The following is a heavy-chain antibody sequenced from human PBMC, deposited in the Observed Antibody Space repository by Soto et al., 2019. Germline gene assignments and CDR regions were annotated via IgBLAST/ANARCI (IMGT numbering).Heavy chain of an antibody. CDR3: AKGGGSARDFDY. CDR1: GFTFGNYG. Sequence: QVQLVDSGGDVVQPGGSLRLSCTGSGFTFGNYGMHWVRQAPGKGLEWVESTSYDGNNKYYADSLKGRITISRYNSKKMVYLQKTSLGPEDTAVYYCAKGGGSARDFDYWGQGALVTVSS. V-gene: IGHV3-30*18. CDR2: TSYDGNNK. D-gene: IGHD3-16*01. J-gene: IGHJ4*02.